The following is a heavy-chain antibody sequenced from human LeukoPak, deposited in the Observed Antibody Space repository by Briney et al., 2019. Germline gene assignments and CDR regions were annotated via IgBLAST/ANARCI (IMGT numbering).Heavy chain of an antibody. CDR2: INPSGGST. CDR1: GYTFTSYF. Sequence: ASVKVSCKVSGYTFTSYFMHWVRQAPGQGLEWMGMINPSGGSTDYAQKFQGRVTMTRDTSTSTVYMGLSSLRSGDTAVYYCARSDYYDSSGYYFDYWGQGTLVTVSS. CDR3: ARSDYYDSSGYYFDY. J-gene: IGHJ4*02. V-gene: IGHV1-46*01. D-gene: IGHD3-22*01.